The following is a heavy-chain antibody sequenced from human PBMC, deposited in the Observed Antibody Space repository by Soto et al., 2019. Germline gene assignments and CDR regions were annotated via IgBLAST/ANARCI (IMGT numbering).Heavy chain of an antibody. J-gene: IGHJ4*02. CDR1: GDSIRSGEQY. D-gene: IGHD2-8*01. CDR2: ITYSGNT. CDR3: VRGGSCTNGVCSVFDY. Sequence: PSETLSLTCTVSGDSIRSGEQYWSWIRQHPGKGLEWIGYITYSGNTYYNPSLESRVTMSADTSKNQFSLKLSSVTAADTAVYFCVRGGSCTNGVCSVFDYWGQGTLVTVSS. V-gene: IGHV4-31*03.